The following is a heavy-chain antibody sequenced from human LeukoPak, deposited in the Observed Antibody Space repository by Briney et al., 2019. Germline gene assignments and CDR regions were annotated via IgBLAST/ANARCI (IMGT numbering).Heavy chain of an antibody. V-gene: IGHV1-8*01. CDR1: GYTFTSYD. CDR3: ARGSNTAGDY. J-gene: IGHJ4*02. Sequence: GASVKVSCKASGYTFTSYDINWVRQAAGQGLEWVGWMNPNSGNTGYAPKFQGRVTMTRSTSINTAYMELSSLRSEDTAVYYCARGSNTAGDYWGQGTLVTVSS. CDR2: MNPNSGNT. D-gene: IGHD5-18*01.